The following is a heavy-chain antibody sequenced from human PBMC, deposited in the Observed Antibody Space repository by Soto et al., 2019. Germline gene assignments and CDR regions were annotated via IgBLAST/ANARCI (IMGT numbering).Heavy chain of an antibody. CDR2: INHSGST. Sequence: QVQLQQWGAGLLKPSETLSLTCAVYGGSSSGYYWSWIRQPPGKGLEWIGEINHSGSTNYNPSLKSRVTISVDTSKNQFSLKLSSVTAADTAVYYCARDWFDPWGQGTLVTVSS. J-gene: IGHJ5*02. V-gene: IGHV4-34*01. CDR1: GGSSSGYY. CDR3: ARDWFDP.